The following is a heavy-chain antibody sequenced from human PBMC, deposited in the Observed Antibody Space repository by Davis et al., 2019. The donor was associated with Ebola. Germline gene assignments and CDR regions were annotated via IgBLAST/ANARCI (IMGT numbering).Heavy chain of an antibody. D-gene: IGHD3-22*01. V-gene: IGHV4-31*03. CDR2: IYHSGTT. CDR1: GGSISADNYY. CDR3: ARDDSSGYFFDY. J-gene: IGHJ4*02. Sequence: SETLSLTCSVSGGSISADNYYWAWIRQRPGKGLEWIGYIYHSGTTYYNPSLKGRVIMSLDTSKSQFFLSLNSVTAADTAVYYCARDDSSGYFFDYWGQGTLVTVSS.